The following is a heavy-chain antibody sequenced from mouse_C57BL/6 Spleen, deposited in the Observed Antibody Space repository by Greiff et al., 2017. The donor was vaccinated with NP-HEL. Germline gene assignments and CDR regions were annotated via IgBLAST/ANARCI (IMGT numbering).Heavy chain of an antibody. CDR2: IDPSDSYT. CDR3: ARVDYSNYDAMDD. V-gene: IGHV1-69*01. CDR1: GYTFTSYW. Sequence: VQLQQPGAELVMPGASVKLSCKASGYTFTSYWMHWVKQRPGQGLEWIGEIDPSDSYTNYNQKFKGKSTLTVDKSSSTAYMQLSSLTSEDSAVYDCARVDYSNYDAMDDWGQGTSVTVS. D-gene: IGHD2-5*01. J-gene: IGHJ4*01.